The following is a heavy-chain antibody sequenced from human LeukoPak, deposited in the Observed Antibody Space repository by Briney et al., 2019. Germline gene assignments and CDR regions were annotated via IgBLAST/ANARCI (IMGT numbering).Heavy chain of an antibody. V-gene: IGHV3-33*01. J-gene: IGHJ4*02. CDR2: IWVNGINR. D-gene: IGHD6-19*01. CDR3: ARQRSSGWSQDF. CDR1: GFTFSSYG. Sequence: GGSLRLSCAASGFTFSSYGMHWVRQTPGKGLEGVAVIWVNGINRYYADSVKGRFTISRDNSKNTLYLQMNSLRAEDTAVYYCARQRSSGWSQDFWGQGTLVTVSS.